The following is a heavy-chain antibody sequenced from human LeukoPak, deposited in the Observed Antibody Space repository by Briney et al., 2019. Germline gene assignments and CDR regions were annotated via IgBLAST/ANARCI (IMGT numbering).Heavy chain of an antibody. Sequence: GGSLRLSCAASGFTFSSYAMSWVRQAPGKGLEWVSAISGSGGSTYYADSVKGRFTISRDNSKNTLYLQMNSLRAEDTAAYYCAKPPPGAADYYYYGMDVWGQGTTVTVSS. D-gene: IGHD7-27*01. CDR3: AKPPPGAADYYYYGMDV. CDR2: ISGSGGST. CDR1: GFTFSSYA. V-gene: IGHV3-23*01. J-gene: IGHJ6*02.